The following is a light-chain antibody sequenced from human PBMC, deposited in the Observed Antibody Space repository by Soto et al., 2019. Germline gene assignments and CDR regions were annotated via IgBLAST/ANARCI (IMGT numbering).Light chain of an antibody. CDR3: QQYGSSGT. Sequence: EIVLTQSPGTLSLSPGERATLSCRASQSVSSSYLALYQQKPGQAPRLLIYGASSRATGIPDRFSGSGSGTDFTLTISRLEPEDFTVYYCQQYGSSGTFGQGTKVDI. CDR2: GAS. V-gene: IGKV3-20*01. CDR1: QSVSSSY. J-gene: IGKJ1*01.